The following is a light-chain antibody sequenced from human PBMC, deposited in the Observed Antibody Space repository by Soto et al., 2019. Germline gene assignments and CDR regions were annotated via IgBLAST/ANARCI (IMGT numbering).Light chain of an antibody. CDR3: QQYGNSPYT. J-gene: IGKJ2*01. CDR2: GAS. CDR1: QSVSSSY. V-gene: IGKV3-20*01. Sequence: EIVLTQSPGTLSLSPGERATLSCRASQSVSSSYLAWYQQRPGQAPRLLIYGASSTATGLPDRFSGSGSGTDFTLTISRLEPEDFAVYYCQQYGNSPYTFGQGTKLQIK.